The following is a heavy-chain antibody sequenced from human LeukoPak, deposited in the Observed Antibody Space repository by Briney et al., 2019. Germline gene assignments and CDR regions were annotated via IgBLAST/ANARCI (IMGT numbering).Heavy chain of an antibody. V-gene: IGHV3-30*03. CDR1: GFSFGTFG. Sequence: PGGSLRLSCAASGFSFGTFGMHWVRQAPGKGLEWVAVISYDGNNLYYADSVKGRFTISRDNSKNTLYLQMNSLRAEDTAVYYCARDRGAFDIWGQGTMVTVSS. CDR3: ARDRGAFDI. J-gene: IGHJ3*02. D-gene: IGHD3-10*01. CDR2: ISYDGNNL.